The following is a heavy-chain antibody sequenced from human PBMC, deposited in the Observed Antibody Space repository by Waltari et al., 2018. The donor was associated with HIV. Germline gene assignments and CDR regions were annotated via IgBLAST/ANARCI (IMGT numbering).Heavy chain of an antibody. V-gene: IGHV1-2*02. J-gene: IGHJ4*02. CDR1: GYTFTGYY. Sequence: QVQLVQSGAEVKKPRASVTVSCKASGYTFTGYYMHWVPQAHGQGLEWMGWINPNSGGTNDAQKFQGRVTMTRDTSSSTAYMELSRLRSDDTAVYYCAREEGDTVTGPYYFDYWGQGTLVTVSS. D-gene: IGHD4-17*01. CDR2: INPNSGGT. CDR3: AREEGDTVTGPYYFDY.